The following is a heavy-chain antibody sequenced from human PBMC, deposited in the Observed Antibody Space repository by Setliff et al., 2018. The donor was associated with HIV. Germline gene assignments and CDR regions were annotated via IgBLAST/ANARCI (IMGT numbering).Heavy chain of an antibody. CDR2: ISHSGNT. Sequence: PSETLSLTCTVSGDSINTHYWSWIRQPPGKGLEWIGCISHSGNTNFNPSLNSRVTISLDTSKNQFSLRLTSLTAADTAIYYCARSTVGAGASFPWGRGILVTRLL. CDR3: ARSTVGAGASFP. D-gene: IGHD1-26*01. J-gene: IGHJ5*02. V-gene: IGHV4-59*11. CDR1: GDSINTHY.